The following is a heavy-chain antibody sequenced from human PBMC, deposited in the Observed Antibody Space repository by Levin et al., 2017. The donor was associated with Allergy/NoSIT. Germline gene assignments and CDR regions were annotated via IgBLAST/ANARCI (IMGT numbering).Heavy chain of an antibody. CDR2: ISSSSSTI. J-gene: IGHJ6*02. CDR3: ARIVVVPAANNYYYYGMDV. Sequence: GESLKISCAASGFTFSSYSMNWVRQAPGKGLEWVSYISSSSSTIYYADSVKGRFTISRDNAKNSLYLQMNSLRAEDTAVYYCARIVVVPAANNYYYYGMDVWGQGTTVTVSS. D-gene: IGHD2-2*01. V-gene: IGHV3-48*01. CDR1: GFTFSSYS.